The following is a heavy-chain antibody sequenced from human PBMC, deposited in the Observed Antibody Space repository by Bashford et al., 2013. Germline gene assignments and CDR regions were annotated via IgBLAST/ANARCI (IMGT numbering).Heavy chain of an antibody. J-gene: IGHJ5*02. Sequence: ASVKVSCTAFGYTFRAYYIHWVRQAPGQGLEWMGWISAYNGNTNYVQKLQGRVTMTTDTSTSTAYMELRSLRSDDTAVYYCARDYCSGGGCYSSWFDPWGHGNPGHRLL. CDR2: ISAYNGNT. CDR3: ARDYCSGGGCYSSWFDP. D-gene: IGHD2-15*01. CDR1: GYTFRAYY. V-gene: IGHV1-18*04.